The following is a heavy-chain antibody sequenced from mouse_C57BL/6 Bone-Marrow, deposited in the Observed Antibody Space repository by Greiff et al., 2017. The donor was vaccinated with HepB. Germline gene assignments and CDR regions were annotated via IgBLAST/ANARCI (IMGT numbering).Heavy chain of an antibody. CDR1: GYTFTSYW. CDR3: ARRGAMDY. CDR2: IDPSDSYT. V-gene: IGHV1-59*01. J-gene: IGHJ4*01. Sequence: QVQLQQPGAELVRPGTSVKLSCKASGYTFTSYWMHWVKQRPGQGLEWIGVIDPSDSYTNYNQKFKGKATLTVDTSSSTAYMQLSSLTSEDSAVYYGARRGAMDYWGQGTSVTVSS.